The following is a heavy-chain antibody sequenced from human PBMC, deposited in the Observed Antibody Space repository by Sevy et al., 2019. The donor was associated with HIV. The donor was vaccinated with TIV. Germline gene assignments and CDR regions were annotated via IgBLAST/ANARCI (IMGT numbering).Heavy chain of an antibody. CDR2: IKSKIDGETT. D-gene: IGHD3-22*01. J-gene: IGHJ4*02. Sequence: GGSLRLSCAVSGFTFNNAWMNWVRQAPGTGLQWVGLIKSKIDGETTDYAAPVKGRFTISREVSKNTLFLQMNSLKIEDTAVYYCATAPGYYDSAPFDYWGPGTLVTVSS. CDR1: GFTFNNAW. CDR3: ATAPGYYDSAPFDY. V-gene: IGHV3-15*01.